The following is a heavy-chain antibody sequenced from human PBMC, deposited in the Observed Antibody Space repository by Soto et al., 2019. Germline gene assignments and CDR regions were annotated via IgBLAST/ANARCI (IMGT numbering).Heavy chain of an antibody. V-gene: IGHV1-2*02. Sequence: ASVKVSCKASGYTFTGYYMHWVRQAPGQGLEWMGWINPNSGGTNYAQKLQGRVTMTRDPSISTAYMELSRLRSDDTGVYYCARDIDMDIVVEVAATAPGYWGQGTLVTVSS. D-gene: IGHD2-15*01. J-gene: IGHJ4*02. CDR3: ARDIDMDIVVEVAATAPGY. CDR2: INPNSGGT. CDR1: GYTFTGYY.